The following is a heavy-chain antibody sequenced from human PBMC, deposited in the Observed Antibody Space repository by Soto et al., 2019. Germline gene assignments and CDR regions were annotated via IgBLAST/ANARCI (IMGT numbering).Heavy chain of an antibody. CDR1: EFTFSNYA. CDR2: ITARGGSA. CDR3: VREGRGSFDF. Sequence: GSLRLSCAASEFTFSNYAMNWVRRAPGKGLEWVSFITARGGSATYADPVQGRFTISRDNSKNTLDLQMNSLRAEDTAMYYCVREGRGSFDFWGRGTMVTVSS. J-gene: IGHJ3*01. V-gene: IGHV3-23*01. D-gene: IGHD5-12*01.